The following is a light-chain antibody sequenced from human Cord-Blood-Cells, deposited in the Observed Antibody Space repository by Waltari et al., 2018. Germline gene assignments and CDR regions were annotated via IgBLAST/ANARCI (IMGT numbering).Light chain of an antibody. CDR2: WAS. CDR3: QQYYSTPWT. CDR1: QSVLYSSNNKNY. J-gene: IGKJ1*01. V-gene: IGKV4-1*01. Sequence: DIVMTKSPDSLAASLGERATINCKSSQSVLYSSNNKNYLACYQQKPGPPPKLLIYWASTRESGVPDRFSGSGSGTDFTLTISSLQAEDVAVYYCQQYYSTPWTFGQGTKVEIK.